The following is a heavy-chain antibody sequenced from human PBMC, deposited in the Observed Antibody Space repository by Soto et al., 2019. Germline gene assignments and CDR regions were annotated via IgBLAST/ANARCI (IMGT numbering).Heavy chain of an antibody. CDR1: KFTFSRSW. V-gene: IGHV3-74*03. J-gene: IGHJ5*02. CDR3: ARVASGSYDWFDP. Sequence: EVQLVESGGGLVQPGGSLRLSCAASKFTFSRSWMHWVRQTPGQGLMWVSRINTDGSRTTYADSVKGRFTISRDNAKNTVFLDMNSLRAEDTAVYYCARVASGSYDWFDPWGQGTLVTVSS. CDR2: INTDGSRT. D-gene: IGHD1-26*01.